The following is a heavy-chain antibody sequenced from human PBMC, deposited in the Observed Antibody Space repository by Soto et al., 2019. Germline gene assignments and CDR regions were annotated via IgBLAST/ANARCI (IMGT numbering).Heavy chain of an antibody. CDR1: GFTFSNAW. CDR2: IKSKTDGGTT. J-gene: IGHJ4*02. CDR3: TSFTGTPSSGWPY. D-gene: IGHD6-19*01. V-gene: IGHV3-15*01. Sequence: GGSLRLSCAASGFTFSNAWMSWVRQAPGKGLEWVGRIKSKTDGGTTDYAAPVKGRFTISRDDSKNTLYLQMNSLKTEDTAVYYCTSFTGTPSSGWPYWGQGTLVTVSS.